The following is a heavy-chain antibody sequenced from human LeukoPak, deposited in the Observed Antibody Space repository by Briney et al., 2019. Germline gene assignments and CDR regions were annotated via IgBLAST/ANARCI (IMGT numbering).Heavy chain of an antibody. V-gene: IGHV1-69*06. CDR3: ARVGPSDAFDI. CDR1: GGTFSSYA. D-gene: IGHD3-10*01. J-gene: IGHJ3*02. Sequence: GSSVKVSCKASGGTFSSYAIIWVRQAPGHGLEWMGRIIPISGTANYAQQFQGRVTITADKSTSTAYMELSSLRSEDTAVYYCARVGPSDAFDIWGQGTMVTVSS. CDR2: IIPISGTA.